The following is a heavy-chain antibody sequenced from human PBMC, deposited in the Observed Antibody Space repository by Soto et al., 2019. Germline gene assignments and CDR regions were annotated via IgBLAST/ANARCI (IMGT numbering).Heavy chain of an antibody. CDR3: VKDYYGSGSYKVAFDI. CDR1: GFTFSSYA. CDR2: ISSNGGST. V-gene: IGHV3-64D*06. D-gene: IGHD3-10*01. J-gene: IGHJ3*02. Sequence: GGSLRLSCSSSGFTFSSYAMHWVRQAPGKGLEYVSAISSNGGSTYYADSVKGRFTISIDNSKNTLYLQMSSLRAEDTAVYYCVKDYYGSGSYKVAFDIWGQGTMVTVSS.